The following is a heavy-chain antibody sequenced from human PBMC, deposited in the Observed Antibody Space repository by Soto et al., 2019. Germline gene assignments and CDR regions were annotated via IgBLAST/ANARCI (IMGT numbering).Heavy chain of an antibody. CDR2: TYYRSKWNN. Sequence: SQTLSLTCAISGDSVSSDSAAWSWIRQSPSRGLEWLGRTYYRSKWNNDYAVSVRSRVTINPDTSKNQFSLQLYSLTPEDTAVYYRAAISWFRGMDVWGQGTPVTVSS. V-gene: IGHV6-1*01. D-gene: IGHD3-10*01. CDR1: GDSVSSDSAA. CDR3: AAISWFRGMDV. J-gene: IGHJ6*02.